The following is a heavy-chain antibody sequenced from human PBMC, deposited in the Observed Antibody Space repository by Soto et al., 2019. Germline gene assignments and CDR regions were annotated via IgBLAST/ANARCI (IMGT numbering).Heavy chain of an antibody. CDR3: AKPPPTLYSSGWPYYFDY. D-gene: IGHD6-19*01. J-gene: IGHJ4*02. Sequence: GGSLRLSCAASGFTFDDYAMHWVRQAPGKGLEWVSGISWNSGSIGYADSVKGRFTISRDNAKNSLYLQMNSLRAEDTALYYCAKPPPTLYSSGWPYYFDYWGQGT. CDR1: GFTFDDYA. CDR2: ISWNSGSI. V-gene: IGHV3-9*01.